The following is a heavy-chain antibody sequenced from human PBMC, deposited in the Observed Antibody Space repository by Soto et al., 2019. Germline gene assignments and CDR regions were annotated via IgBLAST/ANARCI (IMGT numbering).Heavy chain of an antibody. V-gene: IGHV3-23*01. CDR2: ISGSGDTT. CDR3: AKGRSYYYYYGVEF. Sequence: PGGSLRLSCAASGFTFTSSAMTWVRQAPGEGLEWVSGISGSGDTTYYADSVKGRFTISRDNSKSTLYLQMNSLRAEDTVLYYCAKGRSYYYYYGVEFWGQGTPVSVSS. CDR1: GFTFTSSA. J-gene: IGHJ6*02.